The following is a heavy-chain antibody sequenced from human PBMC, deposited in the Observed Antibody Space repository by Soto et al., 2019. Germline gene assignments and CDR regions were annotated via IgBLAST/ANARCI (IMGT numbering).Heavy chain of an antibody. V-gene: IGHV1-8*01. CDR2: MNPNSGNT. CDR1: GYTFTKFD. J-gene: IGHJ5*02. CDR3: VRGDYGDYSHWFDP. D-gene: IGHD4-17*01. Sequence: QVQLVQSGAEVKKPGASVRVSCKASGYTFTKFDINWVRQATGQGLEWMGWMNPNSGNTGYAQKFQGRVTMTRNTSITTAYMELRTLRSDDTAVYYCVRGDYGDYSHWFDPWGQGTLVTVSS.